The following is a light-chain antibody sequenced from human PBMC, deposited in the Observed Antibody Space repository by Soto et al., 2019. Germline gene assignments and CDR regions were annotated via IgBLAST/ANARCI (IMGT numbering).Light chain of an antibody. CDR1: QSIYSS. CDR3: QQSYSAPYT. J-gene: IGKJ2*01. CDR2: AAS. Sequence: DIQMTQSPSSLSASVGDRVTITCRASQSIYSSLNWYHQKPGKAPKLLIYAASNLQRGVPSRFSGSGSGTDFTLRISSLQPEDFATYYCQQSYSAPYTFGHGTKLEI. V-gene: IGKV1-39*01.